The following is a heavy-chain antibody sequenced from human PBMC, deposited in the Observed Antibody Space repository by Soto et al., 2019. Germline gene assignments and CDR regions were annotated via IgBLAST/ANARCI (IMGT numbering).Heavy chain of an antibody. J-gene: IGHJ4*02. CDR1: GFTFSNYL. Sequence: GGSLRLSCAPSGFTFSNYLMSWVRQAPGQGLEWVASIKHDGIVKHYVDSVKGRFTISRDNAEKSLHLQMNSLRAEDTAVYYCAKLRGDYTVFDYWGQGARVTVSS. D-gene: IGHD4-17*01. V-gene: IGHV3-7*03. CDR3: AKLRGDYTVFDY. CDR2: IKHDGIVK.